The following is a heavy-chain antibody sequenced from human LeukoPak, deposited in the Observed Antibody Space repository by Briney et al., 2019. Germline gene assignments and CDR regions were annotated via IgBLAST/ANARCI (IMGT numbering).Heavy chain of an antibody. CDR1: GFTFSSYA. Sequence: PGGSLRLSCAASGFTFSSYAMSWVRQAPGKGLEWVSAISGSGGSTYYADSVKGRFTISRDNSKNTLYLKMNSLRAEDTAVYYCARRDDYGDYGFWGQGTLVTVSS. D-gene: IGHD4-17*01. V-gene: IGHV3-23*01. CDR3: ARRDDYGDYGF. J-gene: IGHJ4*02. CDR2: ISGSGGST.